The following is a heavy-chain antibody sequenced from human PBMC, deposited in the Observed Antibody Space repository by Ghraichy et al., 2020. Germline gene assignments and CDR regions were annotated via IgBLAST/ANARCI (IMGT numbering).Heavy chain of an antibody. CDR3: ARAPSSGFWSDKAYFDY. Sequence: GGSLRLSCAASGFSFSIYTMNWVRQAPGKGLEWVSSISSGATYISYADSVKGRFTVSRDNAKNSLYLQMNSLRAEDTAVYYCARAPSSGFWSDKAYFDYWGQGTLVTVSS. J-gene: IGHJ4*02. V-gene: IGHV3-21*01. CDR1: GFSFSIYT. CDR2: ISSGATYI. D-gene: IGHD3-3*01.